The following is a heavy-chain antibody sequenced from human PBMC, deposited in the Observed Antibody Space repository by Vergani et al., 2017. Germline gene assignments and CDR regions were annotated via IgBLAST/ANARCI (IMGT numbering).Heavy chain of an antibody. J-gene: IGHJ4*02. Sequence: EVMLVQSGAEVKKPGESLKISCKYSESSFISNEIAWVRQMSGKGLQWMGNINPIDSKIAYSPSFQGQAIMSLDKSITTAYLQWRSLKASDTAIYYCTIHVPSVDGACLHFDQWGQGAHVTVSS. CDR1: ESSFISNE. V-gene: IGHV5-51*01. CDR3: TIHVPSVDGACLHFDQ. CDR2: INPIDSKI. D-gene: IGHD5-24*01.